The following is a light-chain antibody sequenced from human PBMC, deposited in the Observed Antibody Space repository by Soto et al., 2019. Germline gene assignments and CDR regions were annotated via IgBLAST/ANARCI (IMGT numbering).Light chain of an antibody. CDR2: AAS. J-gene: IGKJ5*01. V-gene: IGKV1-27*01. CDR3: QNYNSAPL. Sequence: DIQMTQSPSSLSASVRDRVTVTCRASQGISNYLAWYQQKPGKVPKLLIYAASTLQSGVPSRFSGSGSGTDFTLTISSLQPEDVATYYCQNYNSAPLFGQGTRLEIK. CDR1: QGISNY.